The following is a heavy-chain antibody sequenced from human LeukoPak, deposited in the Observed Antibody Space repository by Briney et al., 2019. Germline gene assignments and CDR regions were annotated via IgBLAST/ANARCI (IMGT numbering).Heavy chain of an antibody. Sequence: ASVKVSCKASGYTFTSYGISWVRQAPGQGLEWMGWISGNTNYAQMFQGRVTMTTDTSTSTAYMELRSLRSDDTAVCYCARDIGDHGSGSYPVYWGQGTLVIVSS. V-gene: IGHV1-18*01. J-gene: IGHJ4*02. CDR2: ISGNT. CDR1: GYTFTSYG. CDR3: ARDIGDHGSGSYPVY. D-gene: IGHD3-10*01.